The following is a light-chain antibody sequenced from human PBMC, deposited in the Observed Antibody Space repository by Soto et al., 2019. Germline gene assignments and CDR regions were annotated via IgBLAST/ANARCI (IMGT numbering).Light chain of an antibody. CDR1: QSISSY. Sequence: DIQMTQSPSSLSASVGDRVTITCRASQSISSYLNWYQQKPGKAPKLLIYAASSLQSGVPSRFSGSGSGTDFTLTISRLEPDDFAVYYCQQHGTSPTTFGQGTRLEIK. CDR3: QQHGTSPTT. V-gene: IGKV1-39*01. CDR2: AAS. J-gene: IGKJ5*01.